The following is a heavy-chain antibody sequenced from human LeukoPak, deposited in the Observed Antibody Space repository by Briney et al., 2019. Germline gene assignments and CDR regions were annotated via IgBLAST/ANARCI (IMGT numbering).Heavy chain of an antibody. Sequence: SETLSLTCSVSGGSISSDYWSWIRQPPGKGLEWIGFIHHSGSFNYNPSLKSRVTISVDTSKNQISLKLSSVTAADTAVYYCARAPDDYDFWSGPFDYWGRGTLVTVSS. D-gene: IGHD3-3*01. J-gene: IGHJ4*02. CDR3: ARAPDDYDFWSGPFDY. CDR2: IHHSGSF. CDR1: GGSISSDY. V-gene: IGHV4-59*08.